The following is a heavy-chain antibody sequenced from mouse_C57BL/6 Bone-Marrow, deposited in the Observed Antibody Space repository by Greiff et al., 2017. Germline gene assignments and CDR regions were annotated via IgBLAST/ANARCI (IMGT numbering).Heavy chain of an antibody. CDR3: ARAGWLLPYWYFDV. J-gene: IGHJ1*03. D-gene: IGHD2-3*01. CDR2: IYPGDGDT. V-gene: IGHV1-82*01. Sequence: QVQLKQSGPELVKPGASVKISCKASGYAFSSSWMNWVKQRPGKGLEWIGRIYPGDGDTNYNGKFKGKATLTADKSSSTAYMQLSSLTSEDSAVYFCARAGWLLPYWYFDVWGTGTTVTVSS. CDR1: GYAFSSSW.